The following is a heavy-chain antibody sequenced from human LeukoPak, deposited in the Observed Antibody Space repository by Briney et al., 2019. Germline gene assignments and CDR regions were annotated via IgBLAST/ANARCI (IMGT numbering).Heavy chain of an antibody. Sequence: KPGGSLRLSCAASGFTFSSYCMHWVRQAPGKGLEWVAVISYDGSNKYYADSVKGRFTISRDNSKNTLYLQMNSLRAEDTAVYNCAKDRGRRGDWYFDLWGRGTLVTVSS. CDR1: GFTFSSYC. CDR2: ISYDGSNK. V-gene: IGHV3-30*18. D-gene: IGHD3-16*01. J-gene: IGHJ2*01. CDR3: AKDRGRRGDWYFDL.